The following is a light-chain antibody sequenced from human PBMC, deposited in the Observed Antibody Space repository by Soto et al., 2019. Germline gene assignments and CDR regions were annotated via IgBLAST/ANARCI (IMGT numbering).Light chain of an antibody. CDR1: QSISNW. V-gene: IGKV1-5*03. CDR2: KAS. J-gene: IGKJ1*01. CDR3: QQYNSYPWT. Sequence: DIQMTQSPSTLSASVGDRVTITCRASQSISNWLAWYQQKPGKAPKLLIYKASSLESGVPSRFSGGGSGTEFTLTISSLQPDDFATYYCQQYNSYPWTFGQGTKVGIK.